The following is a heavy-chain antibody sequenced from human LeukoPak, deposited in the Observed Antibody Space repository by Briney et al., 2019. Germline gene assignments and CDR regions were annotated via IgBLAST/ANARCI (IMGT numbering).Heavy chain of an antibody. J-gene: IGHJ5*02. CDR3: ARSPRGWYWFDP. V-gene: IGHV1-8*01. CDR2: MNPNSGNT. D-gene: IGHD6-19*01. CDR1: GYTFTSYD. Sequence: ASVKVSCKASGYTFTSYDISWVRQATGQGLEWMGWMNPNSGNTGYAQKFQGRVTMTRNTSISTAYMELSSLRSEDTAVYYCARSPRGWYWFDPWGQGTLVTVSS.